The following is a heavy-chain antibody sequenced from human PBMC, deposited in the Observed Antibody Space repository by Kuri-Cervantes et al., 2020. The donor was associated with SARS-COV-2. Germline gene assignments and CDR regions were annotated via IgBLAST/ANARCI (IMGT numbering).Heavy chain of an antibody. Sequence: GGSLRLSCAASGFTFSRNAMHWVRQAPGKGLEWVAVISYDGSNKDYTASGKGRFTISRDNSQNTLYLQMKSLRTEDTALYYCARDRNTMIVVIINIDYWGQGALVTVSS. J-gene: IGHJ4*02. V-gene: IGHV3-30-3*01. CDR2: ISYDGSNK. CDR1: GFTFSRNA. CDR3: ARDRNTMIVVIINIDY. D-gene: IGHD3-22*01.